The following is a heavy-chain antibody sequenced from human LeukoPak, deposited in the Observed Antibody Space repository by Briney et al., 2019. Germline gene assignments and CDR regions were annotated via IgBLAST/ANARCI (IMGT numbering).Heavy chain of an antibody. CDR3: ARLREIPVFGVVTKSTSYFDY. CDR1: GFTFSNYW. J-gene: IGHJ4*02. CDR2: IKQDGSDK. Sequence: GGSLRLSCAASGFTFSNYWMSWVRQAPGKGLEWVANIKQDGSDKNYVDSVKGRFTISRDNAKNSLYLQMNSLRAEDTAVYYCARLREIPVFGVVTKSTSYFDYWGQGTLVTVSS. D-gene: IGHD3-3*01. V-gene: IGHV3-7*01.